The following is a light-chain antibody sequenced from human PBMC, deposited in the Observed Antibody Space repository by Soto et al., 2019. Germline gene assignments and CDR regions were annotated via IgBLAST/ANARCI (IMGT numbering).Light chain of an antibody. V-gene: IGKV4-1*01. Sequence: DIVMTQSQDSLAVSLGERATINCKSSQSVLYSSNNKNYLAWYQQKLGQPPKLLIYWASTRESGVPDRFSGSGSGTEFTLTISSLQAEDVAVYYGQPYYSTIWTCGQGTKVEIK. CDR2: WAS. CDR3: QPYYSTIWT. J-gene: IGKJ1*01. CDR1: QSVLYSSNNKNY.